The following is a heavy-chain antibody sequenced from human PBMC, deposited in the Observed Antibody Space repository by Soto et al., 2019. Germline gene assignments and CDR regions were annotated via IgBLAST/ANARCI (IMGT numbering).Heavy chain of an antibody. V-gene: IGHV4-34*01. CDR1: GGSFSGYY. D-gene: IGHD3-10*01. Sequence: PSETPSLTCAVYGGSFSGYYWSWIRQRPGKGLEWIGEINHSGSTNYSPSLKSRVTISVDTSKNQFSLKLSSVTAADTAVYYCARAPRGNYGYPSYFDYWGQGTLVTVSS. J-gene: IGHJ4*01. CDR3: ARAPRGNYGYPSYFDY. CDR2: INHSGST.